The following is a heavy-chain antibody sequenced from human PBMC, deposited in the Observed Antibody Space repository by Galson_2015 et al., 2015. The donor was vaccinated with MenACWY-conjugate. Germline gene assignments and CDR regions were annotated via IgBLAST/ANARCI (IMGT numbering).Heavy chain of an antibody. CDR1: GGSFSGYY. D-gene: IGHD2-21*02. J-gene: IGHJ4*02. CDR3: ARSDNRDYFDY. Sequence: ETLSLTCAVYGGSFSGYYWSWIRQPPGKGLEWIGEINHSGSTNYNPSLKSRVTISVDTSKNQFSLKLSSVTAADTAVYYCARSDNRDYFDYWGQGTLVTVSS. V-gene: IGHV4-34*01. CDR2: INHSGST.